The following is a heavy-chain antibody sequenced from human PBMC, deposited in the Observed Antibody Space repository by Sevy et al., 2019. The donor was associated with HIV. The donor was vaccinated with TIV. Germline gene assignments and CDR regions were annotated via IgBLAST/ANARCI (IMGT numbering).Heavy chain of an antibody. CDR3: ANTPGEELDY. CDR2: ITYDVGDK. CDR1: GFTFRSSG. D-gene: IGHD1-7*01. V-gene: IGHV3-30*18. J-gene: IGHJ4*02. Sequence: GGSLRLSCAASGFTFRSSGIHWVRQAPGKGLEWVAVITYDVGDKFYLDSVKGRFTISRDNSKNTVFLQMNSLKTEDTAIYYCANTPGEELDYWGQGTLVTVSS.